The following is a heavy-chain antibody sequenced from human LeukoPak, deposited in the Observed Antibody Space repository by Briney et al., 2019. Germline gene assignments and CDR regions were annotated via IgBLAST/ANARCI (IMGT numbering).Heavy chain of an antibody. CDR3: ASEYCSSGSCYFDY. D-gene: IGHD2-15*01. Sequence: PGRSLRLSCAASGFTFSSYAMHWVRQAPGKGLEWVAVISYDGSNKYYADSVKGRFTISRDNSKNTLYLQMNSLRAEDTAVYYCASEYCSSGSCYFDYWGQGTLVTVSS. CDR2: ISYDGSNK. J-gene: IGHJ4*02. V-gene: IGHV3-30-3*01. CDR1: GFTFSSYA.